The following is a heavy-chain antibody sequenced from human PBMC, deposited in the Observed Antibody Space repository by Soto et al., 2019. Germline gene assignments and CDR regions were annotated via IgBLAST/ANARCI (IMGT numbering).Heavy chain of an antibody. J-gene: IGHJ4*02. Sequence: QVQLQQWGAGLLKPSETLSLTCAVYGGCFSGYYWSWIRQPPGKGLEWIGEINHSGSTNYNPSLKRRVTISVDTSKNQFSLKLSSVTAADTAVYYWARGIASSYGHSALDDRGQGPLVTVSS. D-gene: IGHD5-18*01. V-gene: IGHV4-34*01. CDR2: INHSGST. CDR3: ARGIASSYGHSALDD. CDR1: GGCFSGYY.